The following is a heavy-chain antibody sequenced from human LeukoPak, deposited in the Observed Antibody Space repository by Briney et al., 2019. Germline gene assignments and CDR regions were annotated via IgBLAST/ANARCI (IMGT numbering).Heavy chain of an antibody. Sequence: GESLKISCQGSGYSFTSYWIGWVRQLPGKGLEWMGIIYPGDSDTRYSPSFQGQVTISADKSISTAYLQWSSLKASDTAMYYCARQGFGSSSWYISDYWGQGTLVTVSS. CDR2: IYPGDSDT. J-gene: IGHJ4*02. CDR1: GYSFTSYW. V-gene: IGHV5-51*01. D-gene: IGHD6-13*01. CDR3: ARQGFGSSSWYISDY.